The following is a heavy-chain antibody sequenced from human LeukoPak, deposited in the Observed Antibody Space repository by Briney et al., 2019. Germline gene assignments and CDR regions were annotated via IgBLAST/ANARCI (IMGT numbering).Heavy chain of an antibody. J-gene: IGHJ6*02. CDR2: INHSGST. D-gene: IGHD3-3*01. V-gene: IGHV4-34*01. CDR3: ARRGGLRFLEWLRTNYYYYYGMDV. Sequence: PSETLSLTWAVYGGSFSGYYWSWIRQPPGKGLEWIGEINHSGSTNYNPSLKSRVTISVDTSKNQFSLKLSSVTAADTAVYYCARRGGLRFLEWLRTNYYYYYGMDVWGQGTTVTVSS. CDR1: GGSFSGYY.